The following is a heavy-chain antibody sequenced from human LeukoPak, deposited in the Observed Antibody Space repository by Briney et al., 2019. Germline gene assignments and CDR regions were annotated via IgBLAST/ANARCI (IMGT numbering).Heavy chain of an antibody. Sequence: GESLKISCKGSRYSFTTYWIGWVRQMPGKGLEWMGFIYPGDSDTRYNPSFQGQVTISADKSISTAYLQWSSLKASDTAMYYCATPRGCTNGVCYYFDYWGQGTLVTVSS. J-gene: IGHJ4*02. D-gene: IGHD2-8*01. CDR1: RYSFTTYW. CDR2: IYPGDSDT. CDR3: ATPRGCTNGVCYYFDY. V-gene: IGHV5-51*01.